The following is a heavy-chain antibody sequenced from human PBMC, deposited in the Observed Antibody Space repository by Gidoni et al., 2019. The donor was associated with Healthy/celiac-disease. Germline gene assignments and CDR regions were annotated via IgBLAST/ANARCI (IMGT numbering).Heavy chain of an antibody. CDR1: GFTFSSYA. CDR2: MSGSGGST. V-gene: IGHV3-23*01. D-gene: IGHD3-16*01. CDR3: AKDRGGDY. Sequence: VQLLESGGGLVQPWRSLTLSCAASGFTFSSYAMSWVRQAPGKGLEWVSAMSGSGGSTYYADSVQGRFTISRDNSKNTLYLQMNSLRAEDTAVYYCAKDRGGDYWGQGTLVTVSS. J-gene: IGHJ4*02.